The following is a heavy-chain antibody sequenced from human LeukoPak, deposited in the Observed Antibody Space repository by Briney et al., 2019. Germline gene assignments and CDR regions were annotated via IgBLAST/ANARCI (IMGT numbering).Heavy chain of an antibody. Sequence: SVKVSCKASGGTFSSYAISWVRQAPGQGLEWMGGIIPIFGTANYAQKFQGRVTITADESTGTAYMELSSLRSEDTAVYYCARAWLNMVRGGYYYYGMGVWGQGTTVTVSS. D-gene: IGHD3-10*01. V-gene: IGHV1-69*13. CDR2: IIPIFGTA. CDR1: GGTFSSYA. J-gene: IGHJ6*02. CDR3: ARAWLNMVRGGYYYYGMGV.